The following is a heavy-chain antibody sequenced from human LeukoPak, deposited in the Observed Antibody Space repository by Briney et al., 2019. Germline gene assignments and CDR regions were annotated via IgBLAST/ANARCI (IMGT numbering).Heavy chain of an antibody. CDR2: IIPILGIA. Sequence: ASVKVSCKASGGTFSSYAISWVRQAPGQGLEWMGRIIPILGIANYAQKFQGRVTITADKSTSTAYMELSSLRSEDTAVYYCARDADDYPPYGMDVWGQGTTVTVSS. D-gene: IGHD4-17*01. CDR1: GGTFSSYA. CDR3: ARDADDYPPYGMDV. V-gene: IGHV1-69*04. J-gene: IGHJ6*02.